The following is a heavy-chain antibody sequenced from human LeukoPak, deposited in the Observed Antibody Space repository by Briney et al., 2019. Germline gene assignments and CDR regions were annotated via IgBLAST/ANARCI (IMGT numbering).Heavy chain of an antibody. CDR2: IYASWNS. V-gene: IGHV4-4*07. D-gene: IGHD5-18*01. Sequence: SETLSLTCSVSGDSINTYYWSWVRQSAGKGLEWIGRIYASWNSNYSPSLKSRVTMSLDTSKNHFSLRLTSITAADTAVYYCAAGRNGYLFQWGQGTLVTVSS. J-gene: IGHJ4*02. CDR3: AAGRNGYLFQ. CDR1: GDSINTYY.